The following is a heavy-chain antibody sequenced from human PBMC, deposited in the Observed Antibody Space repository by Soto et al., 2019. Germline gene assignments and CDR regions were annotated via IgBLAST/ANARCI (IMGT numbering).Heavy chain of an antibody. J-gene: IGHJ6*01. Sequence: QVPLVQSGAEVKRAGASVRVSCKASGYTFRNYDINWVRQASGQGLEWMGWLNPSSGNTGFSEKFQGRVTRTSNTAMSTAYRELNSLRSEDTATYYCVRGGRYGYRNGCGVDVWGQGTTVIIS. CDR3: VRGGRYGYRNGCGVDV. D-gene: IGHD5-18*01. CDR2: LNPSSGNT. V-gene: IGHV1-8*01. CDR1: GYTFRNYD.